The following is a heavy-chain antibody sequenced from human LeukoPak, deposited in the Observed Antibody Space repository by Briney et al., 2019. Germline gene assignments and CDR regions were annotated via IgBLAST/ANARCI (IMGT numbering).Heavy chain of an antibody. CDR2: TYYSGST. CDR3: RGSPNGYYYMDV. Sequence: SETLSLTCTVSGGSISSYYWSWIRQPPGKGLEWIGYTYYSGSTNYNPSLKSRVAISVDTSKNQFSLKLSSVTSAGTAVYYCRGSPNGYYYMDVWGKGTTVTVSS. J-gene: IGHJ6*03. D-gene: IGHD1-26*01. CDR1: GGSISSYY. V-gene: IGHV4-59*01.